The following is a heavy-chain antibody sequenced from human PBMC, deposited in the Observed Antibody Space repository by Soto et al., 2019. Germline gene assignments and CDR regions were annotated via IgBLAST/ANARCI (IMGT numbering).Heavy chain of an antibody. J-gene: IGHJ4*02. CDR2: IIPILGIA. Sequence: SVKVSCKASGGTFSSYTISWVRQAPGQGLEWMGRIIPILGIANYAQKFQGRVTITADKSTSTAYMELSSLRSEDTAVYYCARVRSHRSGFDYWGQGTLVTVSS. V-gene: IGHV1-69*02. CDR1: GGTFSSYT. CDR3: ARVRSHRSGFDY. D-gene: IGHD2-15*01.